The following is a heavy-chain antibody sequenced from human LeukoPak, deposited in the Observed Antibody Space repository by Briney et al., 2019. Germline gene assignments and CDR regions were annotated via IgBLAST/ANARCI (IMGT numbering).Heavy chain of an antibody. CDR3: ARATRNGYDY. D-gene: IGHD5-24*01. J-gene: IGHJ4*02. Sequence: GRSLRLSCAASGFTFSSYWMSWVRQAPGKGLEWVANIKQDGSEKYYVDSVKGRFTISRDNARTSLYLQMTSLRAEDTAMYYCARATRNGYDYWGQGTLVTVSS. V-gene: IGHV3-7*01. CDR2: IKQDGSEK. CDR1: GFTFSSYW.